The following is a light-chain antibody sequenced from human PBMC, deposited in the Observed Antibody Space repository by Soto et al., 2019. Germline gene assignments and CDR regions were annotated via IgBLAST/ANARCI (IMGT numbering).Light chain of an antibody. CDR3: RSYSGSRIYV. CDR1: SGDIGSYNR. J-gene: IGLJ1*01. Sequence: QSVLTQPASVSGSPGQSITISCTGTSGDIGSYNRVSWYQQHPGKAPKLIIYEVTDRPSGVSNRFSGSKSGNTASLTVSGVQDEFDGDYYCRSYSGSRIYVFGHG. CDR2: EVT. V-gene: IGLV2-14*01.